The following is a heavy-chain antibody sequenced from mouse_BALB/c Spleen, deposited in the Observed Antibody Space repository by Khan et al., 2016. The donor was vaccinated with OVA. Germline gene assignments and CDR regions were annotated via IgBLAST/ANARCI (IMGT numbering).Heavy chain of an antibody. Sequence: QMQLEESGPGLVAPSQSLSITCTVSGFSLTSYGVNWVRQPPGKGLEWLGVIWGDGSTNYHSTLMSRLSISKDNSQSQVFLKLSSLQTDDTATYYCAKWGTAKYYAMDYWGQGTSVTVSS. CDR1: GFSLTSYG. CDR3: AKWGTAKYYAMDY. J-gene: IGHJ4*01. CDR2: IWGDGST. V-gene: IGHV2-3*01. D-gene: IGHD1-2*01.